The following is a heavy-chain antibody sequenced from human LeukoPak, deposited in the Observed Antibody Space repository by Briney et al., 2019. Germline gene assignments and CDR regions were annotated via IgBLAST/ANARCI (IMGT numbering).Heavy chain of an antibody. CDR1: GGSISSYY. Sequence: SETLSLTCTVSGGSISSYYWSWIRQPPGKGLEWIGYIYYSGSTNYNPSLKSRVTMSVDTSKNQFSLKLSSVTAADTAVYYCARVGIAVALDYWGQGTLVTVSS. V-gene: IGHV4-59*12. J-gene: IGHJ4*02. CDR3: ARVGIAVALDY. CDR2: IYYSGST. D-gene: IGHD6-19*01.